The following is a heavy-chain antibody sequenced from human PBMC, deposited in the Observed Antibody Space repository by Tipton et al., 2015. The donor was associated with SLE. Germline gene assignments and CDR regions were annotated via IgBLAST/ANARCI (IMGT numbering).Heavy chain of an antibody. Sequence: GLVKPSETLSLTCAVYGGSFSAYYWSWIRQAPGKGLEWIGGIFSSGNTYYNPSLKSRVTISVDTSKNQLSLNLNPVTAADTAVYYCARPDLIWGQGTQVTVSS. V-gene: IGHV4-34*12. CDR2: IFSSGNT. CDR3: ARPDLI. J-gene: IGHJ4*02. CDR1: GGSFSAYY. D-gene: IGHD1-14*01.